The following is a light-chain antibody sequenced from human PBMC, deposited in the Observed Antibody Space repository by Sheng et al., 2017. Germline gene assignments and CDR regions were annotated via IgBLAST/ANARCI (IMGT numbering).Light chain of an antibody. J-gene: IGKJ3*01. CDR2: TAS. V-gene: IGKV1-8*01. Sequence: AILMTQSPSSYSASTGDRVNITCRASQGISSYLAWYQQKPGKAPKLLIYTASTLQGGVPSRFSGSGSGTDFTLAISCLQSEDFATYYCQQYYSFPFTFGPGTKVDFK. CDR3: QQYYSFPFT. CDR1: QGISSY.